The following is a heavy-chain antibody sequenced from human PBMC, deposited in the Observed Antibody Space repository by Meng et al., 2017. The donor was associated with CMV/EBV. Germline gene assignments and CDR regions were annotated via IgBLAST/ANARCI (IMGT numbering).Heavy chain of an antibody. D-gene: IGHD2-2*01. V-gene: IGHV3-7*01. CDR3: ARDSPGGCSSTSCYQRPHKGGYYYGMDV. Sequence: GESLKISCAASGFTFSSYWMSWVRQAPGKGLEWVANIKQDGSEKYYVDSVKGRFTISRDNAKNSLYLQMNSPRAEDTAVYYCARDSPGGCSSTSCYQRPHKGGYYYGMDVWGQGTTVTVSS. J-gene: IGHJ6*02. CDR2: IKQDGSEK. CDR1: GFTFSSYW.